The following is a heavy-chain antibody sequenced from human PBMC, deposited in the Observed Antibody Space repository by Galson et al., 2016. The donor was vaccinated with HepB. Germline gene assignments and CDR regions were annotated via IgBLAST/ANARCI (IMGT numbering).Heavy chain of an antibody. CDR3: ARAERYCSGGSCYSGKYYYYGMDV. CDR1: GGSVSSGSYY. CDR2: IYYSGST. V-gene: IGHV4-61*01. J-gene: IGHJ6*02. Sequence: LSLTCTVSGGSVSSGSYYWRWIRQPPGEGLEWIGYIYYSGSTNYNPSLKSRVTISLDTSKDQFSLKLSSVTAADTAVYYCARAERYCSGGSCYSGKYYYYGMDVWGQGTTVTVSS. D-gene: IGHD2-15*01.